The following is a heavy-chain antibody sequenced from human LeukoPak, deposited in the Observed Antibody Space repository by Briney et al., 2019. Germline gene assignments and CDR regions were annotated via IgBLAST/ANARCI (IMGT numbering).Heavy chain of an antibody. CDR2: IYHSGST. CDR3: ARVPLVGATTVTVY. Sequence: SETLSLTCSVSGYSISSGYHWGWIRQPPGKGLEWIGSIYHSGSTYYNPSLRSRVTISVDTSKDQFSLKLSSVTAADTAVYYCARVPLVGATTVTVYWGQGTLVTVSS. V-gene: IGHV4-38-2*02. D-gene: IGHD1-26*01. J-gene: IGHJ4*02. CDR1: GYSISSGYH.